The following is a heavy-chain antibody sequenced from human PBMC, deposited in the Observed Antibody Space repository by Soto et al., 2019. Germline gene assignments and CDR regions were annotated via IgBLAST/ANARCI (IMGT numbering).Heavy chain of an antibody. CDR3: ARAGGATAAGTVGAFDI. D-gene: IGHD6-13*01. CDR1: EFAFSYYP. J-gene: IGHJ3*02. V-gene: IGHV3-21*01. Sequence: AGGSLRLSCAASEFAFSYYPMNWVRQAPGKGLEWVSSISSSSSHINYADSVKGRFTISRDNAKNSLFLQMNSLRADDTAVYYCARAGGATAAGTVGAFDIWGPGTMVTVSS. CDR2: ISSSSSHI.